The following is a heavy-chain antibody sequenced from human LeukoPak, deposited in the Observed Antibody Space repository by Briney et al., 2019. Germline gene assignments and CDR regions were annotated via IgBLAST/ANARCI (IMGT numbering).Heavy chain of an antibody. Sequence: GGSLRLSCAASRFTFSNYAMSWVRQAPGKGLEWVANIKQDGGEIYYVDSVKGRFTISRDNAKNSLYLQMNSLRAEDTAVYYCARDKIVGPTKFDSWGQGTLVTVSS. J-gene: IGHJ4*02. CDR2: IKQDGGEI. V-gene: IGHV3-7*01. CDR3: ARDKIVGPTKFDS. CDR1: RFTFSNYA. D-gene: IGHD1-26*01.